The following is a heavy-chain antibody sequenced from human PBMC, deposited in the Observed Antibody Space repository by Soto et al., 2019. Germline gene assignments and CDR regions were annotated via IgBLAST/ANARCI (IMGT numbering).Heavy chain of an antibody. CDR3: ARISYQIFGVVDDYFYYYYMDV. V-gene: IGHV2-70*11. J-gene: IGHJ6*03. Sequence: SGPTLVNPTQTLTLTCTFSGFSLSTSGMCVSWIRQPPRKALEWLARIDWDDDKYYSTSLKTRLTISKDTSKNQVVLTMTNMDPVDTATYYCARISYQIFGVVDDYFYYYYMDVWGKGT. CDR1: GFSLSTSGMC. D-gene: IGHD3-3*01. CDR2: IDWDDDK.